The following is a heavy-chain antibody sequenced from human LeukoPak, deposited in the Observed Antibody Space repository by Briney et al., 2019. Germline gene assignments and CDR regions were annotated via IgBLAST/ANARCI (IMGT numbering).Heavy chain of an antibody. CDR2: ISYDGSNK. CDR1: GFTFSRYG. Sequence: PGGSLRLSCAVSGFTFSRYGMHWVHQAPGKGLEWVAVISYDGSNKYYADSVKGRFTISRDNSKNTLYLQMNSLRAEDTAVYYCSPWDYWGQGTLVTVSS. CDR3: SPWDY. J-gene: IGHJ4*02. V-gene: IGHV3-30*19.